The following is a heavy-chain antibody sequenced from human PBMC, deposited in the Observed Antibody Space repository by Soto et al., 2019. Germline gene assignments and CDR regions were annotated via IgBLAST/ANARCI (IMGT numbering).Heavy chain of an antibody. J-gene: IGHJ4*02. D-gene: IGHD1-20*01. CDR3: AKDTWYFDL. V-gene: IGHV3-74*01. Sequence: GWSLRLSCEASGFIFTNFWMHWVRQVPGKGLVWVSRIDTSGSSTSYADSVKGRFTISRDNAKNTVSLQMNSLRAEDTGVYYCAKDTWYFDLCSQASLVTVS. CDR1: GFIFTNFW. CDR2: IDTSGSST.